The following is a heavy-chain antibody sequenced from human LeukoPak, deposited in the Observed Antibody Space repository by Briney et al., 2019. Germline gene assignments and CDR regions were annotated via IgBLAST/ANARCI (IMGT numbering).Heavy chain of an antibody. Sequence: GGSLRLSCAASGFTFSSYSMNWVRQAPGKGLEWVSSITSSSCYIYYADSVKGRFTISRDNAKNSLYLKMNSLRAEDTDVYHCASLGGSYRIDYWGQGTLVTVSS. CDR2: ITSSSCYI. CDR3: ASLGGSYRIDY. V-gene: IGHV3-21*01. J-gene: IGHJ4*02. CDR1: GFTFSSYS. D-gene: IGHD1-26*01.